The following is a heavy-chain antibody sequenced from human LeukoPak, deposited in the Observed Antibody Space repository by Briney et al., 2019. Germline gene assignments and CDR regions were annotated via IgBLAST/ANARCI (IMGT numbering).Heavy chain of an antibody. CDR3: ARGDSEIGGGY. Sequence: ASVKVSCKASNYTFTSYGISWVRQAPGQGLEWMGWISAYNGNTNYAQKFQGRVTMTRNTSISTAYMELSSLRSEDTAVYYCARGDSEIGGGYWGQGTLVTVSS. D-gene: IGHD5-24*01. CDR2: ISAYNGNT. J-gene: IGHJ4*02. V-gene: IGHV1-18*01. CDR1: NYTFTSYG.